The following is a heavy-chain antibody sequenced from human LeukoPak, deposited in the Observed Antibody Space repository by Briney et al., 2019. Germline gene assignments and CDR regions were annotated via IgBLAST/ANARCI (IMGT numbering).Heavy chain of an antibody. Sequence: SGGSLRLSCAASGFTFSSYAMSWVRQAPGKGLEWVSGISGSGGSTYYADSVRGRFTISRDNSKNTLYLQMNSLRAEDTAVYYCAKALEVTAIFDYWGQGTLVTVSS. CDR1: GFTFSSYA. J-gene: IGHJ4*02. CDR3: AKALEVTAIFDY. D-gene: IGHD2-21*02. V-gene: IGHV3-23*01. CDR2: ISGSGGST.